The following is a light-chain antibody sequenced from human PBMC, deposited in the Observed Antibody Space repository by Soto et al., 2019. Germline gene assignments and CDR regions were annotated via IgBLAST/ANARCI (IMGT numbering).Light chain of an antibody. CDR3: QQYHNSPLT. CDR2: GAS. Sequence: EILLTQSPGTLSLSPGERATLSCRASQSVSSNYLAWYQQKPGQAPRVLIYGASSRTTGIPDRFSGSGSGTDFTLTISRLEPEDFAVYYCQQYHNSPLTFGQGTKVDI. J-gene: IGKJ1*01. CDR1: QSVSSNY. V-gene: IGKV3-20*01.